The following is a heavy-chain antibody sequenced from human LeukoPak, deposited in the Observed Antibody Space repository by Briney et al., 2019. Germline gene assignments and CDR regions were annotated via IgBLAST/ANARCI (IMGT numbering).Heavy chain of an antibody. V-gene: IGHV3-9*01. CDR3: AKSIAAAAPDY. Sequence: GGSLRLSCAASGFTFDDYAMHWVRQAPGKGLEWVSGISWNSGSIGYADSVKGRFTISRDNVKNSLYLQMNSLRAEDTALYYCAKSIAAAAPDYWGQGTLVTVSS. J-gene: IGHJ4*02. CDR2: ISWNSGSI. D-gene: IGHD6-13*01. CDR1: GFTFDDYA.